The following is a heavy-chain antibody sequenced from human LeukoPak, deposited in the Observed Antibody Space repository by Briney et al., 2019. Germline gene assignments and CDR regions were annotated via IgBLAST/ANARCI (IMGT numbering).Heavy chain of an antibody. J-gene: IGHJ6*02. V-gene: IGHV3-30-3*01. CDR3: AREMGSSWYTPTYGMDV. Sequence: GGSLRLSCAASGFIFSSYAMHWVRQAPGKGLEWVAVISYDGSNKYYADSVKGRFTISRDNSKNTLYLQMNSLRAEDTAVYYCAREMGSSWYTPTYGMDVWGQGTTVTVSS. CDR1: GFIFSSYA. D-gene: IGHD6-13*01. CDR2: ISYDGSNK.